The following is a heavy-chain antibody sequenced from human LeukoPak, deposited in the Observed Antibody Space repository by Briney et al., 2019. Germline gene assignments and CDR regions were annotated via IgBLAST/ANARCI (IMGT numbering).Heavy chain of an antibody. D-gene: IGHD4-17*01. V-gene: IGHV3-53*01. CDR3: ARSTVTTPFDP. CDR2: IYSGGST. Sequence: GGSLRLSCAASGFIFSNNYMSWVRRAPGKGLEGVSVIYSGGSTKYSDSVKGRFTISRDNSKNTVYLQMNSLRAEDTAVYYCARSTVTTPFDPWGQGTQVTVSS. J-gene: IGHJ5*02. CDR1: GFIFSNNY.